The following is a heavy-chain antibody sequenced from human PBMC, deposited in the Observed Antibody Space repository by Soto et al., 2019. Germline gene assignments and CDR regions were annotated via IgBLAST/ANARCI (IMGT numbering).Heavy chain of an antibody. CDR2: VKSKADGGSG. V-gene: IGHV3-15*07. CDR1: GLPFNNAW. J-gene: IGHJ4*01. D-gene: IGHD1-26*01. Sequence: PGRSLRLSCAASGLPFNNAWRNWVRQVPGKGLEWVGRVKSKADGGSGDYAAPVKGRFVVSRDDSKDIVYLQMNSLKIEDTGVYYCTTDSRTTLPEIRFDYWGHGTQVTVSS. CDR3: TTDSRTTLPEIRFDY.